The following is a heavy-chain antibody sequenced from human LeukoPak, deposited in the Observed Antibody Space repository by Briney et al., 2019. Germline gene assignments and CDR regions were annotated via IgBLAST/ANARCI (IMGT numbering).Heavy chain of an antibody. CDR3: ARLDAGWLRFDVVGFDP. V-gene: IGHV1-18*01. Sequence: GASVKVSCKASGYTFTSYGISWVRQAPGQGLEWMGWISAYNGNTNYAQKLQGRVTMTTDTSTSTAYVELRSLRSDDTAVYYCARLDAGWLRFDVVGFDPWGQGTLVTVSS. D-gene: IGHD5-12*01. CDR1: GYTFTSYG. CDR2: ISAYNGNT. J-gene: IGHJ5*02.